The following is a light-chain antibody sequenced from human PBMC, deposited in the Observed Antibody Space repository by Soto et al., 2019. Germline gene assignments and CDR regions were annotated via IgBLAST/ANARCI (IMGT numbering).Light chain of an antibody. V-gene: IGLV1-51*01. Sequence: QSVLTQPPSVSAAPGQKVTISCSGSSSNMGGNSVSWYQQLPGTAPKLLIYDDDKRPSGIPDRFSGSKSGTSATLGITGFQTGEEADYYCGSWDSSMSAYVFATGTKVTV. CDR2: DDD. CDR1: SSNMGGNS. J-gene: IGLJ1*01. CDR3: GSWDSSMSAYV.